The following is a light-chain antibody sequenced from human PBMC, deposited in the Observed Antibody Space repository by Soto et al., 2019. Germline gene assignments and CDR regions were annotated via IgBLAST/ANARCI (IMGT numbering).Light chain of an antibody. CDR3: QQYNPCPLT. J-gene: IGKJ4*01. Sequence: DIQMTQSPSTLSASVGDRVTITCRASQSISTWLAWYQQKPGKAPKLLIYKASSLEGGVPSRFGGSGSGTLFNITISSLHPDDFATYYCQQYNPCPLTFGGGTTGDIK. CDR1: QSISTW. V-gene: IGKV1-5*03. CDR2: KAS.